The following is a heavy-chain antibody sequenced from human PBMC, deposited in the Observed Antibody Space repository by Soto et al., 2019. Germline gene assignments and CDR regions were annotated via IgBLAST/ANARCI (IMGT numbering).Heavy chain of an antibody. CDR1: GFSLSTSGVG. D-gene: IGHD5-12*01. J-gene: IGHJ6*02. CDR2: IYWDDDK. Sequence: SGPTLVNPTRTLTLTCTFSGFSLSTSGVGVGWIGQPPGKALEWLALIYWDDDKRYSPSLKSRLTITKDTSKNQVVFTITNINPVNTVTYYCAHSRPGYTADDLWPQDYYYYYCFDVWGQGTTVTVSS. V-gene: IGHV2-5*02. CDR3: AHSRPGYTADDLWPQDYYYYYCFDV.